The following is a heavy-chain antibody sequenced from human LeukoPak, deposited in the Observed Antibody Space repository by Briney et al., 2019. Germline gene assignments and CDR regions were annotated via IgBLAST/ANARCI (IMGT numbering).Heavy chain of an antibody. CDR2: INHSGST. V-gene: IGHV4-34*01. D-gene: IGHD1-26*01. Sequence: SETLSLTCAVYGGSFSGYYWSWIRQPPGKGLEWIGEINHSGSTNYNPSLKSRVTISVDTSKNQFSLKLSSVTAADTAVYYCARLVKVGATSYYYYYMDVWGKGTTVTIS. CDR1: GGSFSGYY. J-gene: IGHJ6*03. CDR3: ARLVKVGATSYYYYYMDV.